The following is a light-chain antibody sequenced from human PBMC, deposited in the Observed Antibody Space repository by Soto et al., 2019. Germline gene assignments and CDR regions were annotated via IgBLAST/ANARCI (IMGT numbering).Light chain of an antibody. CDR2: EVY. J-gene: IGLJ2*01. CDR1: SSDVGGYNY. CDR3: SSYAASDSFVV. Sequence: QSALTQPPSASGSPGQSVTISCTGTSSDVGGYNYVSWYQHHPDKAPKLIIYEVYKRPSGVLHRSSGSKSGNTASLTISGPRAEDEAEWYCSSYAASDSFVVFGAGTKLTVL. V-gene: IGLV2-8*01.